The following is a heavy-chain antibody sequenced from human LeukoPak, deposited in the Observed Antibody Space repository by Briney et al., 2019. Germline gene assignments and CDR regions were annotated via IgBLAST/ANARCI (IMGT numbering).Heavy chain of an antibody. CDR1: GYTFTSYG. V-gene: IGHV1-18*01. CDR3: ARDLHYYVAMDV. Sequence: ASVKVSCKASGYTFTSYGISWVRQAPGQGLGGMGWIGGNNDNPNYGQNFQGRFTVTSDSSTSTAYMELRNLRSDDTAVYYCARDLHYYVAMDVWGQGTTVTVSS. D-gene: IGHD3-10*02. CDR2: IGGNNDNP. J-gene: IGHJ6*02.